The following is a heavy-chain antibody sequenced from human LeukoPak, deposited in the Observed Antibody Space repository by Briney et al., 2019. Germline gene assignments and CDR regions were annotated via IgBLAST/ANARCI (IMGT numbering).Heavy chain of an antibody. CDR2: IYYSGST. D-gene: IGHD1-14*01. J-gene: IGHJ4*02. CDR1: GGSVSSSYY. CDR3: ARDRTGSY. V-gene: IGHV4-61*01. Sequence: SETLSLTCTVSGGSVSSSYYWSWIRQPPGKGLEWIGYIYYSGSTNYNPSLKSRVTISVDTSKNQFSLKLSSVTAADTAVYYCARDRTGSYWGQGTLVTVSS.